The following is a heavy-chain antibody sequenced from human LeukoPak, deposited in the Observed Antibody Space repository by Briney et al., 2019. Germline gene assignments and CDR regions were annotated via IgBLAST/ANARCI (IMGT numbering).Heavy chain of an antibody. CDR1: GASINSYY. CDR3: ARWFGELFNESDY. J-gene: IGHJ4*02. CDR2: IYYNRST. Sequence: SETLSLTCSVSGASINSYYWSWIRQPPGKGLEWIGNIYYNRSTSYHPSLKSRVTISVDTSTNQFSLKLSSVTAADTAVYYCARWFGELFNESDYWGQGTLVTVSS. D-gene: IGHD3-10*01. V-gene: IGHV4-59*12.